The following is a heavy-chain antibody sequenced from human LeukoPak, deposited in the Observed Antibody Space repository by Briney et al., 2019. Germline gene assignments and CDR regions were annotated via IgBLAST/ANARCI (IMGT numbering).Heavy chain of an antibody. Sequence: ASVKDSCKASGYTFTSYGIGWVRQAPGQGLEWMGWISAYNGNTNYAQKLQGRVTMTTDTSTSTAYMELRSLRSDDTAVYYCARNGYEDYYYYGMDVWGQGTTVTVSS. D-gene: IGHD5-12*01. V-gene: IGHV1-18*01. J-gene: IGHJ6*02. CDR2: ISAYNGNT. CDR1: GYTFTSYG. CDR3: ARNGYEDYYYYGMDV.